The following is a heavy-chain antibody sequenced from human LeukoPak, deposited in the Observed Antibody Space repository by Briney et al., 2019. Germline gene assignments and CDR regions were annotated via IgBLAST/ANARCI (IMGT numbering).Heavy chain of an antibody. CDR1: GGSISSGDYY. V-gene: IGHV4-30-4*08. CDR2: IYYSGST. D-gene: IGHD6-6*01. Sequence: PSQTLSLTCTVSGGSISSGDYYWSWIRQPPGKGLEWIGYIYYSGSTYYNPSLKSRVTISVDTSKNQFSLKLSSATAADTAVYYCARGDSSSPSFDYWGQGTLVTVSS. CDR3: ARGDSSSPSFDY. J-gene: IGHJ4*02.